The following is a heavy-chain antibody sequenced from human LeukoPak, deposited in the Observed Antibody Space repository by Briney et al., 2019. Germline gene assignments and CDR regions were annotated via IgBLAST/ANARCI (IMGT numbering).Heavy chain of an antibody. J-gene: IGHJ5*02. CDR1: GGSISSSSYY. D-gene: IGHD3-3*01. V-gene: IGHV4-39*01. Sequence: SESLSLTCTVSGGSISSSSYYWGWIRQPPGKGLEWIGCIYYSGSTYYNPSLKSRVTISVDTSKNQFSLKLSSVTAADTAVYYCARGQDYYDFWSGYLQYNWFDPWGQGTLVTVSS. CDR2: IYYSGST. CDR3: ARGQDYYDFWSGYLQYNWFDP.